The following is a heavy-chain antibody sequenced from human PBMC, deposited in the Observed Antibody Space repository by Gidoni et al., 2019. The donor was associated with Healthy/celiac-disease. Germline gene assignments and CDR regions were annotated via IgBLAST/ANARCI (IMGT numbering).Heavy chain of an antibody. CDR1: GYTFTSYA. D-gene: IGHD5-18*01. V-gene: IGHV1-3*01. Sequence: QVQLVQSGAEVKKPGASVKVSCKASGYTFTSYAMHWVRQAPGQRLEWMGWINAGNGNTKYSQKFQGRVTITRDTSASTAYMELSSLRSEDTAVYYCARDLIYSYGYPRYYGMDVWGQGTTVTVSS. CDR2: INAGNGNT. J-gene: IGHJ6*02. CDR3: ARDLIYSYGYPRYYGMDV.